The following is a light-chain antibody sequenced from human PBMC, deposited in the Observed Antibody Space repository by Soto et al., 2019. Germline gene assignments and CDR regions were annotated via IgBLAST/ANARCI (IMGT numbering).Light chain of an antibody. CDR3: QQLTSYPRST. V-gene: IGKV1-9*01. CDR2: AAS. CDR1: QGISNY. Sequence: IQMPQSPSSLSASVGDRVTITCRASQGISNYLAWYQQRPGKAPKLLIYAASTLQTGVPSRFSGSGSGTEFTLTISSLQPEDFATYHCQQLTSYPRSTFGQGTRREIK. J-gene: IGKJ5*01.